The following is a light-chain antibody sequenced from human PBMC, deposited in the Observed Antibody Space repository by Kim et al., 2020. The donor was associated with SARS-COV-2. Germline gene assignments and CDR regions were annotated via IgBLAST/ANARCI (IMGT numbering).Light chain of an antibody. CDR1: SLRSYY. CDR3: NSRDSSGNLV. J-gene: IGLJ3*02. Sequence: SSELTQDPAVSVALGQTVRITCHGDSLRSYYASWYQQKPGQAPVLVIYGKNNRPSGIPDRFSGSSSGNTASLTITGAQAEDEADYYFNSRDSSGNLVFVG. CDR2: GKN. V-gene: IGLV3-19*01.